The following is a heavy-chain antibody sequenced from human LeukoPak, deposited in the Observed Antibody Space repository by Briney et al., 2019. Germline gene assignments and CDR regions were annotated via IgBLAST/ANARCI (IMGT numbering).Heavy chain of an antibody. CDR2: IYSGGIT. V-gene: IGHV3-66*01. CDR3: ARSSMAVAGTLDY. CDR1: GFTFSSYW. D-gene: IGHD6-19*01. Sequence: GGSLRLSCAASGFTFSSYWMSWVRQAPGKGLEWVSVIYSGGITYYADSVKGRFTVSRDNSKNTVYLEMNSLRAEDTAVYYCARSSMAVAGTLDYWGQGTLVTVSS. J-gene: IGHJ4*02.